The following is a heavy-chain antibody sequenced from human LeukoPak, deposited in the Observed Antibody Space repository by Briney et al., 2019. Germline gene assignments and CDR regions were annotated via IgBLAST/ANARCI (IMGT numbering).Heavy chain of an antibody. CDR1: GFPFTTYA. J-gene: IGHJ4*02. V-gene: IGHV3-64*01. Sequence: GGSLRLSCAASGFPFTTYAMHWVRQAPGRGLEYVSAISTDGGGTYYANSVKGRFTISRDNSKNTLYLQMGSLRVEDMAVYYCARYSSGSCYDYWGQGTLATVSS. D-gene: IGHD6-13*01. CDR3: ARYSSGSCYDY. CDR2: ISTDGGGT.